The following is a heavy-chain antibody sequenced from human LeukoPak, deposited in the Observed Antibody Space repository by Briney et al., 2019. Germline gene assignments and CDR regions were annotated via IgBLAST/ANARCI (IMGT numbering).Heavy chain of an antibody. J-gene: IGHJ4*02. CDR2: ISYDGSNK. V-gene: IGHV3-30*18. D-gene: IGHD3/OR15-3a*01. Sequence: GGSLRLSCAASRFTFSSYGMHWVRQAPGKGLEWVAVISYDGSNKYYADSVKGRFTISRDNSKNTLYLQMNSLRAEDTAVYYCAKSGTGTLDYWGQGTLVTVSS. CDR3: AKSGTGTLDY. CDR1: RFTFSSYG.